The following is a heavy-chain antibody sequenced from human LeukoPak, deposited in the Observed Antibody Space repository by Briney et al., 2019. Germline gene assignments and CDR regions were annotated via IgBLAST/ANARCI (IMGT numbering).Heavy chain of an antibody. D-gene: IGHD3-22*01. CDR1: GFTFSNYA. Sequence: PGGSLRLSCAASGFTFSNYAMSWARQAPGKGLEWVSAISGSGGSTYYADSVKGRFTISRDNSKNTLYLQMNSLRAEDTAVYYCAKSADTITMIPSAPWGQGTLVTVSS. CDR2: ISGSGGST. J-gene: IGHJ5*02. CDR3: AKSADTITMIPSAP. V-gene: IGHV3-23*01.